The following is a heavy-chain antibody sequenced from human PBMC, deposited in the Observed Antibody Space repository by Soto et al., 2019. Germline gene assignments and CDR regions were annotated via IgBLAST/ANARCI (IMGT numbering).Heavy chain of an antibody. CDR2: IYNSGTI. D-gene: IGHD5-12*01. CDR1: GGSVSSGDYY. CDR3: ARGSAYTYYFDY. V-gene: IGHV4-61*03. Sequence: PSETLSLTCTVSGGSVSSGDYYWSWIRQPPGEELEWIGYIYNSGTINYNPSLKSRLTISLDASKNHFSLKLSSVTAADTAVYYCARGSAYTYYFDYWGQGTLVTVSS. J-gene: IGHJ4*02.